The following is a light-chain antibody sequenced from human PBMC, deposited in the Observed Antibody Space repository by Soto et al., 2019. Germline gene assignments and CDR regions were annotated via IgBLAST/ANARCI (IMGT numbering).Light chain of an antibody. CDR3: QSYDSRLSVYV. J-gene: IGLJ3*02. Sequence: QSVLTQPPSVSGAPGQRVTISCTGRSSNIGAGYEVHWYQQLPGTAPKLLIYADNNRPSGVPDRFSGSKSGTSAALAITGLQAEDETDYLCQSYDSRLSVYVFGGGTELAVL. V-gene: IGLV1-40*01. CDR1: SSNIGAGYE. CDR2: ADN.